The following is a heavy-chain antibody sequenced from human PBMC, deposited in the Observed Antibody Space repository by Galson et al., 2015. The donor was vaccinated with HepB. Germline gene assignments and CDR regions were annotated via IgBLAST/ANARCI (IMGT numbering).Heavy chain of an antibody. D-gene: IGHD2-2*01. CDR1: GYTFTSYD. CDR2: MNPNSGNT. Sequence: SVKVSCKASGYTFTSYDINWVRQATGQGLEWMGWMNPNSGNTGYAQKFQGRVTMTRNTSISTAYMELSSLRSEDTAVYYCARALTGCSSTSCYLPDYWGQGTLVTVSS. CDR3: ARALTGCSSTSCYLPDY. V-gene: IGHV1-8*01. J-gene: IGHJ4*02.